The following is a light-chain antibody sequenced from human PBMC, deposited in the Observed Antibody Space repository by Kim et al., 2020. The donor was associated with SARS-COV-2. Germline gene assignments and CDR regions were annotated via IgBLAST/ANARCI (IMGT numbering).Light chain of an antibody. V-gene: IGLV2-11*01. CDR3: CSYAGSYTWV. Sequence: LTQPRSVSGSPGQSVTISCTGTSSDVGGYNYVSWYQQHPGKAPKLMIYDVTKRPSGVPDRFSGSKSGNTASLTISGLQTEDEADYSCCSYAGSYTWVFGGGTQLTVL. J-gene: IGLJ3*02. CDR1: SSDVGGYNY. CDR2: DVT.